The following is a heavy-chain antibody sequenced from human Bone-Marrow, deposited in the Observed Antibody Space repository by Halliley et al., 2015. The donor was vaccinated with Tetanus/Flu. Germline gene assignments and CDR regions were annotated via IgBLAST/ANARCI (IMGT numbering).Heavy chain of an antibody. Sequence: SLRLSCTASGFTFSSAWVSWVRQAPGKGLEWVGRIKTKKDRGITDYAAPVKGRFSISRDYSKSTLYLQMNSLKKDDSALYFCAAGSSGYDVPLDYWGQGTLVTVSS. D-gene: IGHD5-12*01. CDR3: AAGSSGYDVPLDY. CDR1: GFTFSSAW. J-gene: IGHJ4*02. V-gene: IGHV3-15*01. CDR2: IKTKKDRGIT.